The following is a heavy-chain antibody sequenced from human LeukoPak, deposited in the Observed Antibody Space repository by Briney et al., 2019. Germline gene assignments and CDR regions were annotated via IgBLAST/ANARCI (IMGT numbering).Heavy chain of an antibody. CDR2: IIPIFGTA. J-gene: IGHJ5*02. CDR3: ARDQMWESNWFDP. CDR1: GGTFSSYA. V-gene: IGHV1-69*05. Sequence: SVKVSCKASGGTFSSYAISWVRQAPGQGLEWIGRIIPIFGTANYAQKFQGRVTITTDESTSTAYMELSSLRSEDTVVYYCARDQMWESNWFDPWGQGTLVTVSS. D-gene: IGHD1-26*01.